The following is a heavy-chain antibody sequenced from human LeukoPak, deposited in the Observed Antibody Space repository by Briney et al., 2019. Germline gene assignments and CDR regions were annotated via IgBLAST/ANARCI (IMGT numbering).Heavy chain of an antibody. CDR1: GFSLGDYG. J-gene: IGHJ5*02. CDR2: IKSKAYGGRT. Sequence: PGGSLRLSCTTSGFSLGDYGMRWVRQAPGKGLEWVGFIKSKAYGGRTEYAASVKGRFILSRDDSKSIVYLQMNSLKTEDTGVYYCTRAGREHSYGYWWFDGWGQGTLVTVSS. V-gene: IGHV3-49*04. D-gene: IGHD5-18*01. CDR3: TRAGREHSYGYWWFDG.